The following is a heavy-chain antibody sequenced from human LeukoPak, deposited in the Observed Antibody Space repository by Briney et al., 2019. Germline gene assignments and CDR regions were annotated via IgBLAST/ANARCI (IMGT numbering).Heavy chain of an antibody. Sequence: GASVKVSCKASGYTFTGYYMHWVRQAPGQGLEWMGWINPNSGGTNYAQKFQGRVTMTRDTSISTAYMELSRLRSDDTAVYYCARAFVVVPAAIFRNWFDACGQGTLVTVSS. V-gene: IGHV1-2*02. CDR2: INPNSGGT. J-gene: IGHJ5*02. D-gene: IGHD2-2*01. CDR3: ARAFVVVPAAIFRNWFDA. CDR1: GYTFTGYY.